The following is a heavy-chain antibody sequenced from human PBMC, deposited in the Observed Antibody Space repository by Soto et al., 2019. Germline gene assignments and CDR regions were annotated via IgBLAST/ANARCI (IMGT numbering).Heavy chain of an antibody. Sequence: EVQLVESGGGLVKPGGSLRLSCAASGFTFSSYSMNWVRQAPGKGLEWVSSISSSSSYIYYADSVKGRFTISRDNAKNSLYLQMNSLRAEDTAVYYCARGMRDRDIVVVPISAWYYYYGIDVW. CDR2: ISSSSSYI. D-gene: IGHD2-2*01. V-gene: IGHV3-21*01. J-gene: IGHJ6*01. CDR3: ARGMRDRDIVVVPISAWYYYYGIDV. CDR1: GFTFSSYS.